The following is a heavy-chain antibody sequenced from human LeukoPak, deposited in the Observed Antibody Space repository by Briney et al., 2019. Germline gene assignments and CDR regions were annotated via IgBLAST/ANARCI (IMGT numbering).Heavy chain of an antibody. CDR1: GFTFSGYS. CDR2: ISSSSSYI. CDR3: ARLRYCGGDCYLAAFDY. V-gene: IGHV3-21*01. J-gene: IGHJ4*02. Sequence: GGSLRLSCAASGFTFSGYSMNWVRQAPGKGLEWVSSISSSSSYIYYADSVKGRFTISRDNAKNSLYLQMNSLRAEDTAVYYCARLRYCGGDCYLAAFDYWGQGTLVTVSS. D-gene: IGHD2-21*02.